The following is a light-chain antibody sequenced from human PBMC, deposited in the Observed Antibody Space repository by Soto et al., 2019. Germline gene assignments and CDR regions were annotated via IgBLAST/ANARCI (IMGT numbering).Light chain of an antibody. CDR1: NIGSKS. CDR2: GDF. V-gene: IGLV3-21*02. J-gene: IGLJ2*01. CDR3: QVWDSSSDLVV. Sequence: SYELTQPPSVSVAPGQTARITCGGNNIGSKSVHWYQQKSGQAPVLVVYGDFDRPSGIPERFSGSNSGNTATLTISRVEAGDEADYYCQVWDSSSDLVVFGGGTQLTVL.